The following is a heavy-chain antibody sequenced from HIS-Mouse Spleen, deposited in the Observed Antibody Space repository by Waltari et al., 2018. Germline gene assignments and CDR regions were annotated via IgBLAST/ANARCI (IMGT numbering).Heavy chain of an antibody. CDR2: IYYSGST. J-gene: IGHJ2*01. V-gene: IGHV4-39*07. CDR3: AREIPYSSSWYDWYFDL. CDR1: GGYISSSSYY. Sequence: QLQLQESGPGLVKPSETLSLTCTVSGGYISSSSYYWGWTRQTPGKGLEWIGSIYYSGSTYYNPSLKSRVTISVDTSKNQFSLKLSSVTAADTAVYYCAREIPYSSSWYDWYFDLWGRGTLVTVSS. D-gene: IGHD6-13*01.